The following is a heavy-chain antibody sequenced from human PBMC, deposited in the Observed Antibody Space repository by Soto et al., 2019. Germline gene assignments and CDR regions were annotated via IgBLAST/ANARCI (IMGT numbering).Heavy chain of an antibody. J-gene: IGHJ5*02. CDR2: IYYSGST. V-gene: IGHV4-31*03. CDR1: GGSISSGGYY. CDR3: ARDNLYEGYYDFWSGHHWFDP. D-gene: IGHD3-3*01. Sequence: QVQLQESGPGLVKPSQTLSLTCTVSGGSISSGGYYWSWIRQHPGKGLEWIGYIYYSGSTYYNPSLKSRVTISVDTSKNQFSLKLSSVTAADTAVYYCARDNLYEGYYDFWSGHHWFDPWGQGTLVTVSS.